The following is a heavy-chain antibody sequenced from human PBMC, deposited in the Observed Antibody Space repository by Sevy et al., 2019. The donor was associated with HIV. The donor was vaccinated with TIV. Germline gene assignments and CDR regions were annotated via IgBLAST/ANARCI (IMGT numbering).Heavy chain of an antibody. Sequence: SVKVSCKASGGTFSSYAISWVRQAPGQGLEWMGGIIPIFGTANYAQKFQGRVTITADKPTSTAYMELSSLRSEDTAVYYCARARRGYNYAFDIWGQGTMVTVSS. V-gene: IGHV1-69*06. J-gene: IGHJ3*02. CDR3: ARARRGYNYAFDI. CDR1: GGTFSSYA. D-gene: IGHD5-18*01. CDR2: IIPIFGTA.